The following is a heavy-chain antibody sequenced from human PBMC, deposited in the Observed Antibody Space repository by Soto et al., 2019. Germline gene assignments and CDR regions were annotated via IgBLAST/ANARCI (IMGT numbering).Heavy chain of an antibody. V-gene: IGHV4-61*08. Sequence: QVHLQESGPGLVKPSETQSLTCTIFGGSVSSGGSYWSWIRQPPGKGLEWIGRIYSSGGTHYNPSLKSRVTISLDTSKNQFSLRLNSVTAADTAVYYCARGQRFSDWFDPWGQGTLVTVSS. CDR2: IYSSGGT. J-gene: IGHJ5*02. D-gene: IGHD3-3*01. CDR1: GGSVSSGGSY. CDR3: ARGQRFSDWFDP.